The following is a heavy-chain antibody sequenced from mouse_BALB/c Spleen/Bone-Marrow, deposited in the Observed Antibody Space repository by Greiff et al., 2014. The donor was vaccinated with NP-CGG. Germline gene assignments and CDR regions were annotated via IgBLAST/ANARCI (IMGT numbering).Heavy chain of an antibody. Sequence: VQLKESGAELVKPGASVKMSCKASGYNIKNTYMHWVKQRPGQGLEWIGRIYPANGNTKYDAKFQGKATITADTSSNTAYLQLSSLTCEDSAVYYGARYYYGRSYFDYWGQGTTLTVSS. D-gene: IGHD1-1*01. CDR2: IYPANGNT. V-gene: IGHV14-3*02. J-gene: IGHJ2*01. CDR1: GYNIKNTY. CDR3: ARYYYGRSYFDY.